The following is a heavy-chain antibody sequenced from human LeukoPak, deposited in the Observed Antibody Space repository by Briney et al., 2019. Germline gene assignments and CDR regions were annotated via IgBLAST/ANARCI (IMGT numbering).Heavy chain of an antibody. CDR2: IYHSGGT. Sequence: SETLSLTCAVSGYSISSGYYWGWIRQPPGKGLEWIGTIYHSGGTYYNPSLKSRLTISLDTSKNQFSLKLTSVTAADTAVYYCARDRERWLFGYWGQGTLVTVSS. J-gene: IGHJ4*02. CDR1: GYSISSGYY. D-gene: IGHD3-22*01. CDR3: ARDRERWLFGY. V-gene: IGHV4-38-2*02.